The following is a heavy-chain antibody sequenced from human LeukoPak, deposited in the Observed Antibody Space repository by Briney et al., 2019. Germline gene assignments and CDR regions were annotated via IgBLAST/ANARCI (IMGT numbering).Heavy chain of an antibody. CDR1: GFTFSSYG. CDR2: ISYDGSNK. D-gene: IGHD4-17*01. CDR3: AKGVYEINDYGDYFDY. Sequence: QPGRSLRLSCAASGFTFSSYGMHWVRQSPGKGLEWVAVISYDGSNKYYADSVKGRFTISRDNSKNTLYLQMNSLRAEDTAVYYCAKGVYEINDYGDYFDYWGQGTLVTVSS. J-gene: IGHJ4*02. V-gene: IGHV3-30*18.